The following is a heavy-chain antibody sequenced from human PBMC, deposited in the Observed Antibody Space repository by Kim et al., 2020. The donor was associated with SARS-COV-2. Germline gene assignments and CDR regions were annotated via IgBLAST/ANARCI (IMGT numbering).Heavy chain of an antibody. J-gene: IGHJ4*02. CDR3: ARGRPRSYSRSDTYYFDY. CDR1: GGSFSGYY. D-gene: IGHD5-12*01. CDR2: INHSGST. V-gene: IGHV4-34*01. Sequence: SETLSLTCAVYGGSFSGYYWSWIRQPPGKGLEWIGEINHSGSTNYNPSLKSRVTISVDTSKNQFSLKLSSVTAADTAVYYCARGRPRSYSRSDTYYFDYWGQGTLVTVSS.